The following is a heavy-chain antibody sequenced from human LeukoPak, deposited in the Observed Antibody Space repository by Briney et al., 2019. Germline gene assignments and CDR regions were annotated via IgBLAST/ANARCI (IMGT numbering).Heavy chain of an antibody. D-gene: IGHD3-3*01. J-gene: IGHJ3*02. V-gene: IGHV4-4*07. CDR1: GGSISSYY. CDR3: ARRQTLRFLEWVPRDAFDI. Sequence: SETLSLTCTVSGGSISSYYWSWIRQPAGKGLEWIGRIYTSGSTNYNPSLKSRVTISVDTSKNQFSLKLSSVTAADTAVYYCARRQTLRFLEWVPRDAFDIWGQGTMVTVSS. CDR2: IYTSGST.